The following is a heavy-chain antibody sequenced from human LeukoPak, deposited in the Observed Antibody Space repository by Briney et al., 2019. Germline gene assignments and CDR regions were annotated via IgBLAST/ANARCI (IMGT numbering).Heavy chain of an antibody. CDR2: IGSGGYR. CDR3: ARAPSESGGYYPEYFRH. J-gene: IGHJ1*01. D-gene: IGHD3-22*01. V-gene: IGHV3-69-1*01. CDR1: GLTLSNYD. Sequence: PGGSLRLSCVASGLTLSNYDTTWVRQAPGKGLEYVSSIGSGGYRFYGGSVKGRFSISRDNSQNTVYLQMNSLRAEDTGVYYCARAPSESGGYYPEYFRHWGQGTLVTVSS.